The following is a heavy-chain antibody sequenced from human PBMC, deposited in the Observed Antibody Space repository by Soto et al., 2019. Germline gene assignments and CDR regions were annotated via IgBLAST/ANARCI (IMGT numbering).Heavy chain of an antibody. CDR1: GGSISSYY. CDR2: IYYSGST. Sequence: PSETLSLTFTGSGGSISSYYWSWIRQPPGRGLEWIGYIYYSGSTNYNPSLKSRVTISVDTSKNQFSLKLSSVTAADTAVYYCARHPPGYCSGGSCYSPYYFDYWGQGTLVTVS. V-gene: IGHV4-59*08. J-gene: IGHJ4*02. CDR3: ARHPPGYCSGGSCYSPYYFDY. D-gene: IGHD2-15*01.